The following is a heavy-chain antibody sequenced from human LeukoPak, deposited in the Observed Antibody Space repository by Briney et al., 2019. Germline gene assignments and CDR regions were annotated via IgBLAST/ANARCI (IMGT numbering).Heavy chain of an antibody. CDR3: ARHNSFGRARGSVDY. CDR1: GGSISSYY. V-gene: IGHV4-59*08. D-gene: IGHD2-15*01. J-gene: IGHJ4*02. Sequence: PSETLSLTCTVPGGSISSYYWSWIRQPPGKGLEWIGYIYYSGSTNYNPSLKSRVTISVDTSKNQFSLKLSSVTAADTAVYYCARHNSFGRARGSVDYWGQGTLVTVSS. CDR2: IYYSGST.